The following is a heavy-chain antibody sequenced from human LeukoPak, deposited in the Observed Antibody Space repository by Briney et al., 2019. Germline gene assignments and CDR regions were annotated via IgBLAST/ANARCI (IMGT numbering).Heavy chain of an antibody. D-gene: IGHD3-10*02. V-gene: IGHV3-11*04. Sequence: GGSLRLSCAASGFTFSDYNMRWIRQAPGKGLEWVSSISRSGSTKYYADSVKGRFTISRDNAKNSLFLQMNSLRAEDTAVYYCAELGITMIGGVWGKGATVTISS. CDR1: GFTFSDYN. CDR3: AELGITMIGGV. J-gene: IGHJ6*04. CDR2: ISRSGSTK.